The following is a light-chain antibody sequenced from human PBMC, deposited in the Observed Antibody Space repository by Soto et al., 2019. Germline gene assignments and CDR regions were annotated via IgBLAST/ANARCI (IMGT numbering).Light chain of an antibody. V-gene: IGKV3-20*01. J-gene: IGKJ3*01. CDR1: QSVRSNY. Sequence: EIVLTQSPGTLSLSPGERATLSCRASQSVRSNYLTWYQQKPGQTPKLLIYAASSRATGIPDRFSGSGSGTDFTLTISRLEPEDFAVYYCQQYGNSPFTFGPGTKVDIK. CDR2: AAS. CDR3: QQYGNSPFT.